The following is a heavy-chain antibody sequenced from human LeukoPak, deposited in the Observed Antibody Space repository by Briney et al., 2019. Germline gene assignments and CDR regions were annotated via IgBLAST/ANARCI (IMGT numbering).Heavy chain of an antibody. Sequence: GGSLRLSCAASGFAFRNAWMSWVRQAPGRGLEWVGRIKSKVDGGTADYAAAVEGRFTISRDDSENTLSLQMSSLKTDDTAVYYCTRDREVAGPDSWGQGTLVTVSS. CDR1: GFAFRNAW. CDR3: TRDREVAGPDS. V-gene: IGHV3-15*01. D-gene: IGHD6-19*01. J-gene: IGHJ4*02. CDR2: IKSKVDGGTA.